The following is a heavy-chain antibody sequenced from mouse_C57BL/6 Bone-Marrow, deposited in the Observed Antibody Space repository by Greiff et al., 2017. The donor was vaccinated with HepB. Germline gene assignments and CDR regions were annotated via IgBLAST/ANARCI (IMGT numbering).Heavy chain of an antibody. J-gene: IGHJ2*01. CDR2: IHPTSGST. CDR3: ADGELNWSFDY. Sequence: QVQLQQPGAELVKPGASVKLSCKASGYTFTSYWMHWVKQRPGQGLEWIGMIHPTSGSTNYNEKFKSKATLTVDKSSSTAYMQLSSLTSEDSAVYYCADGELNWSFDYWGQGTTLTVSS. V-gene: IGHV1-64*01. CDR1: GYTFTSYW. D-gene: IGHD4-1*01.